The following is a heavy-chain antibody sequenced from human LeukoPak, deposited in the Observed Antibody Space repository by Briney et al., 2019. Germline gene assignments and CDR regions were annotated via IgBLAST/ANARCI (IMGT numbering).Heavy chain of an antibody. CDR3: ARGGYYSFSDY. D-gene: IGHD3-22*01. J-gene: IGHJ4*02. Sequence: GASVKVSCKASGYTFTSYYIHWMRQAPGQGLKWMGIINPSGGSTSYSQKFQGRVTMTTDTSTSTVFMELSSPRSEDTAVYYCARGGYYSFSDYWGQGTLVTVSS. CDR1: GYTFTSYY. V-gene: IGHV1-46*01. CDR2: INPSGGST.